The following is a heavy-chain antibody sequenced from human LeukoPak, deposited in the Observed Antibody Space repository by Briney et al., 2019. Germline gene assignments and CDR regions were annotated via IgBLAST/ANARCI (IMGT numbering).Heavy chain of an antibody. V-gene: IGHV1-18*04. CDR2: ISAYNANT. J-gene: IGHJ6*04. D-gene: IGHD3-9*01. CDR1: GNTFTNYG. Sequence: GASVKVSCKASGNTFTNYGITWVRQAPGQGLEWMGWISAYNANTSYAQKFQGRVTMTTDTSTSTVYMELRSLRSDDTAIYYCARTDYDILTGARMDVWGKGTTVTVSS. CDR3: ARTDYDILTGARMDV.